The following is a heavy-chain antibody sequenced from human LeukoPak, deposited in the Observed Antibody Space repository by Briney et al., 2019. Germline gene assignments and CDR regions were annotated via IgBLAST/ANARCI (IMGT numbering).Heavy chain of an antibody. CDR2: IDPGDSDT. CDR1: GYSFTSYW. V-gene: IGHV5-51*01. CDR3: ARVRYSGYDQADY. D-gene: IGHD5-12*01. J-gene: IGHJ4*02. Sequence: GESLQISCKGSGYSFTSYWIGWVRRMSGKGLEWMGIIDPGDSDTRYSPSLQGQVTISADKSISTAYLQWSSLKASDTGIYYCARVRYSGYDQADYWGQGTLFTVSS.